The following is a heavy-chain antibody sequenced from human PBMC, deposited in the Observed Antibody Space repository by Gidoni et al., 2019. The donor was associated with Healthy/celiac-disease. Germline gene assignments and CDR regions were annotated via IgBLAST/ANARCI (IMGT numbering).Heavy chain of an antibody. CDR2: IWYDGSNK. J-gene: IGHJ6*03. Sequence: QVQLVESGGGVVQPGRSLRLSCAASGFTFSSYGMNWARQAPGKGLGWVAVIWYDGSNKYYADSVKGRFTISRDNSKNTLYLQMNSLRAEDTAVYYCARDRGFYYMDVWGKGTTVTVSS. CDR1: GFTFSSYG. CDR3: ARDRGFYYMDV. V-gene: IGHV3-33*01.